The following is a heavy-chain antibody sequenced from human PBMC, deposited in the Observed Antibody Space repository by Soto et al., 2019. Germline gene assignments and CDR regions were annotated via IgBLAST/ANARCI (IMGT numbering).Heavy chain of an antibody. D-gene: IGHD6-13*01. V-gene: IGHV3-30*03. J-gene: IGHJ6*03. CDR2: ISYDGRHE. Sequence: QVQLVESGGGVVQPGRSLRLSCAASGFTFSNYAMFWVRQSPGEGLGWVAVISYDGRHEDYVDSVKGRFSISRDNSKDTLYLQMDSLKAEDTAVYYCARRTAAAYYMYVWGKGTTVTVSS. CDR1: GFTFSNYA. CDR3: ARRTAAAYYMYV.